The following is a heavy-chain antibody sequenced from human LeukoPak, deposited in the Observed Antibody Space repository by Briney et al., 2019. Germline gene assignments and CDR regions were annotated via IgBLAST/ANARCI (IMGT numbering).Heavy chain of an antibody. CDR3: ARQDGSGQETWYFDL. Sequence: SETLSLTCTVSGNSISSSSYFWGWIRQPPGKGLEWIGSIYYSGSTFYNPSLKSRVTISVDTSKNQFSLKLSSVTAADTAVYYCARQDGSGQETWYFDLWGRGTLVTVSS. J-gene: IGHJ2*01. D-gene: IGHD6-19*01. V-gene: IGHV4-39*01. CDR1: GNSISSSSYF. CDR2: IYYSGST.